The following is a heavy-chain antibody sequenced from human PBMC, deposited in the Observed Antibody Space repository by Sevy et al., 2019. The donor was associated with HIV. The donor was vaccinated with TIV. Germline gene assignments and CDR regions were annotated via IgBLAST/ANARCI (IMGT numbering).Heavy chain of an antibody. V-gene: IGHV4-34*01. CDR2: INHSGST. CDR3: ARIRRGDYYGYYGMDV. J-gene: IGHJ6*02. CDR1: GGSFSGYY. Sequence: SETLSLTCAVYGGSFSGYYWSWIHQPPGKGLEWIGEINHSGSTNYNPSLKSRVTISVDTSKNQFSLKLSSVTAADTAVYYCARIRRGDYYGYYGMDVWGQGTTVTVSS.